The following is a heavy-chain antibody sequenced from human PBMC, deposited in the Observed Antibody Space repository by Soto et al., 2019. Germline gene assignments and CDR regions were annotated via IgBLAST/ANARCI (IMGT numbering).Heavy chain of an antibody. CDR1: VFSVDTTYC. CDR3: GSPRSGPSLDVGH. V-gene: IGHV1-2*02. Sequence: ASVKVSCKASVFSVDTTYCIHWVRRAPGQGLEWMGSINPNSGDTNYAQNFQGRVTMTRDTSISTAYMEVSSLTSDDTAVYYCGSPRSGPSLDVGHWGHGTVVTVSS. J-gene: IGHJ4*01. D-gene: IGHD2-15*01. CDR2: INPNSGDT.